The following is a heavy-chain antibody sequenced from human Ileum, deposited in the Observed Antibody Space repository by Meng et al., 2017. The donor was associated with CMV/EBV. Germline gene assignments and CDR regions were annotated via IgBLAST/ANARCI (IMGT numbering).Heavy chain of an antibody. Sequence: QLAESRRGLVKPLEILSLNSTVSGASLNDYSGSWIRQPAGKGLEWIGRIFATGTTNYNPSLKRRVTMSVDTSKNQFSLKLPSVTAADTAVYFCARDRFDPWGQGALVTVSS. J-gene: IGHJ5*02. V-gene: IGHV4-4*07. CDR2: IFATGTT. CDR3: ARDRFDP. CDR1: GASLNDYS.